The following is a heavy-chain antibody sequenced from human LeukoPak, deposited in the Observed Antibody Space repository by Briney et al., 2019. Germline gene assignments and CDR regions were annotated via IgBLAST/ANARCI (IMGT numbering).Heavy chain of an antibody. D-gene: IGHD5-18*01. V-gene: IGHV3-43D*03. CDR3: AKVQPARSRYSYGWGACDY. J-gene: IGHJ4*02. Sequence: PGGSLRLSCAASGFTFDDYAMHWVRQAPGKGLEWVSLISWDGGSTYYADSVKGRFTISRDNSKNSLYLQMNSLRAEDNALYYCAKVQPARSRYSYGWGACDYWGQGTLVTVSS. CDR1: GFTFDDYA. CDR2: ISWDGGST.